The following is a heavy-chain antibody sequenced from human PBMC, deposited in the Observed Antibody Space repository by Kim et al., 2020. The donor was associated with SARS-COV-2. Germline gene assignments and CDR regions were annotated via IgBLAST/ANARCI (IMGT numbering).Heavy chain of an antibody. CDR2: ISSSSSYI. CDR1: GFTFSSYS. CDR3: ARDDGSGSNRGAFDY. V-gene: IGHV3-21*01. D-gene: IGHD3-10*01. Sequence: LSLTCAASGFTFSSYSMNWVRQAPGKGLEWVSSISSSSSYIYYADSVKGRFTISRDNAKNSLYLQMNSLRAEDTAVYYCARDDGSGSNRGAFDYWGQGTLVTVSS. J-gene: IGHJ4*02.